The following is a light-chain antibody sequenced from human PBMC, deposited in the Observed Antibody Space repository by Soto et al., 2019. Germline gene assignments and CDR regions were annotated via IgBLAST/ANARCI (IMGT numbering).Light chain of an antibody. Sequence: DIQMTQSPSTLSASVGDRVTITCRASQSISNWLAWYQQKPGKAPKLLIYKASSLESGGPSRFSGSGSGTEFTLTISSLQPDDFATYYCQQYNSYSRTFGQGTKVDI. CDR1: QSISNW. V-gene: IGKV1-5*03. CDR3: QQYNSYSRT. CDR2: KAS. J-gene: IGKJ1*01.